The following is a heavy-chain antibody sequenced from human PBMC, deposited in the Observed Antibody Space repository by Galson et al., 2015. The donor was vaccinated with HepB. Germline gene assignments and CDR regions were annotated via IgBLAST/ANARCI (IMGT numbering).Heavy chain of an antibody. V-gene: IGHV1-18*01. J-gene: IGHJ3*02. CDR2: ISAYNGNT. CDR3: ARWIGYTFLDAFDI. CDR1: GYTFTSYG. D-gene: IGHD5-18*01. Sequence: SVKVSCKASGYTFTSYGISWVRQAPGQGLEWMGWISAYNGNTNYAQKLQGRVTMTTDTSTSTAYMELRSLRSDDTAVYYCARWIGYTFLDAFDIWGQGTMVTVSS.